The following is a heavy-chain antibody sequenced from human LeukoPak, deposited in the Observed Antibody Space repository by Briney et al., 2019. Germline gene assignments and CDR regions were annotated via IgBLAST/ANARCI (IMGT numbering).Heavy chain of an antibody. CDR1: GFTFSSYG. D-gene: IGHD3-9*01. CDR2: ISGSGSTT. Sequence: GGCLRLACAAAGFTFSSYGMSWVRQAPGKGLKWVSSISGSGSTTYNADSVKGRFTISRDTCKNTLYLQLHRLRAEDTAVYYCAKGAGNFDWSYHDYWGQGTLVTVSS. J-gene: IGHJ4*02. V-gene: IGHV3-23*01. CDR3: AKGAGNFDWSYHDY.